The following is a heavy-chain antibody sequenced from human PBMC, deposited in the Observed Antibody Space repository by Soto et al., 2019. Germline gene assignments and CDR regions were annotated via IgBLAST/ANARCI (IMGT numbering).Heavy chain of an antibody. J-gene: IGHJ5*02. CDR3: ARGGRLPTRNWFDP. D-gene: IGHD5-12*01. V-gene: IGHV4-34*01. CDR1: DGNFRGYY. CDR2: INHSGST. Sequence: SLTMSLTCAVDDGNFRGYYWRWIRQPPGKGLEWIGEINHSGSTNYNPSLKSRVTISVDTSKNQFSLKLSSVTAADTAVYYCARGGRLPTRNWFDPWGQGTLVTVSS.